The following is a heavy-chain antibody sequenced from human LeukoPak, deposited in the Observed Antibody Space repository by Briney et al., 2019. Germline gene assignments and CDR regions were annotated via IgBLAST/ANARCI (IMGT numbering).Heavy chain of an antibody. V-gene: IGHV3-64D*08. CDR2: ISSGGGNT. Sequence: GGSLRLSCSGSGFTFSTYAMHWVRQAPGEGLEYVSAISSGGGNTDYAESVKGRFTISRDNFKNTLYLQMSSLRAEDTAVYYCVKDHGYSSGWYVRGFDYWGQGTLVTVSS. J-gene: IGHJ4*02. D-gene: IGHD6-19*01. CDR3: VKDHGYSSGWYVRGFDY. CDR1: GFTFSTYA.